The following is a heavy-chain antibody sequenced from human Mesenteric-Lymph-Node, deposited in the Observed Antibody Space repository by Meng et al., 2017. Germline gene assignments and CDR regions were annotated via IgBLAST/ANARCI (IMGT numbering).Heavy chain of an antibody. CDR3: ARGLPGGYYYGDY. CDR2: INPSGGST. J-gene: IGHJ4*02. Sequence: QGQLLESWAEVKTPGATGKVSCHASGYTFTSSYMHGVRQAPGHGLEWMGIINPSGGSTSYAQKFQGRVIMTRDTSTSTVYMELRTLTAEDTAVYYCARGLPGGYYYGDYWGQGTLVTVSS. CDR1: GYTFTSSY. D-gene: IGHD3-22*01. V-gene: IGHV1-46*01.